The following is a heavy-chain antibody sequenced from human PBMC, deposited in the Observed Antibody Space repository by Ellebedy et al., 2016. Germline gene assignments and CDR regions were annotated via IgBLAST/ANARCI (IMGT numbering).Heavy chain of an antibody. D-gene: IGHD2-21*01. J-gene: IGHJ4*02. CDR2: ISSTTDI. Sequence: GESLKISCVASGFTFSSYSMNWVRQAPGEGLEWTAYISSTTDIYYGESVKGRFTISRDNAKNSVYLQMNSLRDDDTAVYYCARDRDWAFDYWGQGTLVTVSS. CDR3: ARDRDWAFDY. CDR1: GFTFSSYS. V-gene: IGHV3-48*02.